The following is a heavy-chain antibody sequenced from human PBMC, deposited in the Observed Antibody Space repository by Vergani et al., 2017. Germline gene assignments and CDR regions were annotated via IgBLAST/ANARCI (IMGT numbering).Heavy chain of an antibody. CDR3: ARGNTETNGHLYYYYYMDV. V-gene: IGHV4-34*01. D-gene: IGHD4-11*01. J-gene: IGHJ6*03. CDR2: IDHTGRP. Sequence: QVQLQQWGGGLLKPSETLSLTCVVNGGSFTSYHWTWLRQSPGEGLEWVGDIDHTGRPDYNPSLKSRLTMSVDKSRNQFSLTLNSVTATDTAIYFCARGNTETNGHLYYYYYMDVWGQGTAVTVS. CDR1: GGSFTSYH.